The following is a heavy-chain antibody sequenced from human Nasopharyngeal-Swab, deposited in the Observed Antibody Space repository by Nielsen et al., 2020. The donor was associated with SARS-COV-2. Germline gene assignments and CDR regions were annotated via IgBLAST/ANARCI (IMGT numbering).Heavy chain of an antibody. Sequence: GGSLRLSCAASGFTFSNAWMSWVRQAPGKGLEWAGRIKSKTDGGTTDYAAPVKGRFTISRDDSKNTLYLQMNSLKTEDTAVYYCTIIPLDILTGYYQYYFDYWGQGTLVTVSS. V-gene: IGHV3-15*01. CDR3: TIIPLDILTGYYQYYFDY. CDR2: IKSKTDGGTT. CDR1: GFTFSNAW. D-gene: IGHD3-9*01. J-gene: IGHJ4*02.